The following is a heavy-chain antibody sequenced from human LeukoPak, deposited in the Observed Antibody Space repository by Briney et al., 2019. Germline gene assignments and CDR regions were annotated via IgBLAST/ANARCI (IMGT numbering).Heavy chain of an antibody. CDR3: ARGGGGNSDFLTTYTGASLSFDY. J-gene: IGHJ4*02. V-gene: IGHV3-30*03. Sequence: PGGSLRLSCAASGFTFSSYGMHWVRQAPGKGLEWVAVISYDGSNKYYADSVKGRFTISRDGSKNTLYLQMNRLGAEDTAVYYCARGGGGNSDFLTTYTGASLSFDYWGQGALVTVSS. CDR1: GFTFSSYG. CDR2: ISYDGSNK. D-gene: IGHD3-9*01.